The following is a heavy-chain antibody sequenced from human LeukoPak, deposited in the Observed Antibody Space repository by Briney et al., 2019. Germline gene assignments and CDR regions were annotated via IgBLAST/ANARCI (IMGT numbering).Heavy chain of an antibody. CDR1: GFTFRSYA. Sequence: GGSLRLSCAASGFTFRSYAMHWVRQAPGKGLEWVGVISYEGSNQYYADSVRGRFTISRDNSNNTLYLLMNSLRAEDTAFYYCARFLGDHYSYGPLAFDYWGQGPLVTVSS. CDR2: ISYEGSNQ. CDR3: ARFLGDHYSYGPLAFDY. J-gene: IGHJ4*02. D-gene: IGHD3-16*01. V-gene: IGHV3-30-3*01.